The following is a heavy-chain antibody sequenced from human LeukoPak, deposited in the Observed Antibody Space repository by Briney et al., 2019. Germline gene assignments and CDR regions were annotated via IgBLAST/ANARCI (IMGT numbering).Heavy chain of an antibody. CDR3: ASSPYGGYAFYFDY. D-gene: IGHD5-12*01. V-gene: IGHV4-38-2*02. CDR1: GYSISSGYY. Sequence: SETLSLTCTVSGYSISSGYYWGWIRQPPGQGLEWIGSIYHSGSTYYNPSLKSRVTISVDTSKNQFPLKLSSVTAADTAVYYCASSPYGGYAFYFDYWGQGTLVTVSS. CDR2: IYHSGST. J-gene: IGHJ4*02.